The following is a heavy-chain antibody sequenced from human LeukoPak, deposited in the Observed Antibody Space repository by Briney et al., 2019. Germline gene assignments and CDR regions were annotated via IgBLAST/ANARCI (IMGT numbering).Heavy chain of an antibody. V-gene: IGHV1-2*04. CDR2: INPNSGGT. D-gene: IGHD3-10*01. J-gene: IGHJ5*02. CDR3: ARGLYGSGINWFDP. CDR1: GYTFTGYY. Sequence: ASVKASCKASGYTFTGYYMHWVRQAPGQGLEWMGWINPNSGGTNYAQKFQGWVTMTRDTSISTAYMELSRLRSDDTAVYYCARGLYGSGINWFDPWGQGTLVTVSS.